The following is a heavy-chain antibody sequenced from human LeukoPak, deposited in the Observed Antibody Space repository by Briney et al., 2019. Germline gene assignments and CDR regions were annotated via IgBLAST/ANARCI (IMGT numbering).Heavy chain of an antibody. J-gene: IGHJ6*03. CDR3: ATGGGWVPSFGVVTHIDV. CDR1: GFTFSGYW. Sequence: GGSLRLSCAASGFTFSGYWMHWVRQGPKKGLELVSRIDNDGHGILYADSVKGRFTTPRDNAKNTLYLQMNSLRFEDTAVYYCATGGGWVPSFGVVTHIDVWGKGTTVTVSS. CDR2: IDNDGHGI. D-gene: IGHD3-3*01. V-gene: IGHV3-74*03.